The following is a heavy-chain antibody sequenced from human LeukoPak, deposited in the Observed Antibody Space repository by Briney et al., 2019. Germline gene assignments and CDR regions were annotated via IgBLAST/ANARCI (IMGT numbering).Heavy chain of an antibody. CDR3: ATTVISGSDGMDV. CDR2: IYTGGST. D-gene: IGHD4-11*01. Sequence: PGASLRLSCAASGFIVSNQYMAWVRQTPGKGLEWVSVIYTGGSTYYADSVKGRFTISRDNPKNTVHRQMSRLRVEDTGVYYCATTVISGSDGMDVWGQGTTVTVS. V-gene: IGHV3-53*01. J-gene: IGHJ6*02. CDR1: GFIVSNQY.